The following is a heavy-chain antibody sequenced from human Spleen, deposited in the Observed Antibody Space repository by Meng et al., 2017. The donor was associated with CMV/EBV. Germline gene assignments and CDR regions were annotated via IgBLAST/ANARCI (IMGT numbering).Heavy chain of an antibody. CDR3: ARDKGGQSGTYYYYYYGLDV. CDR1: EYPFNNHY. CDR2: INPYTGGI. J-gene: IGHJ6*02. D-gene: IGHD1-26*01. V-gene: IGHV1-2*02. Sequence: ASVKVSCKAVEYPFNNHYIHWVRQAPGQGLEWMGWINPYTGGINYAQKFQGRVAMTRDTSMTTAYMRLSSLTSDDTAVYYCARDKGGQSGTYYYYYYGLDVWGQGTTVTVSS.